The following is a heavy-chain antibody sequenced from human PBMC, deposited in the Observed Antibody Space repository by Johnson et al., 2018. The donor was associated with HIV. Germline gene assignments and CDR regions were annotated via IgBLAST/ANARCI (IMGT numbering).Heavy chain of an antibody. CDR3: ASGYNDAFDI. D-gene: IGHD5-24*01. CDR2: IKQDGSEK. V-gene: IGHV3-7*05. J-gene: IGHJ3*02. CDR1: VFTFSSYW. Sequence: VQLVESGGGLVQPGGSLRLSCAASVFTFSSYWMSWVRQAPGKGLEWVANIKQDGSEKYYVDSVKGRFTISSDNAKNSLYLQMNSLRAEDTAVYYCASGYNDAFDIWGQGTMVTVSS.